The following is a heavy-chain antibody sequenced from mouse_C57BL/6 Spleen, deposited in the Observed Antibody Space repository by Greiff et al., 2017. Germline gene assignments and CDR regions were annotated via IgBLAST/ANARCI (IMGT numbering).Heavy chain of an antibody. Sequence: EVMLVASGGGLVQPGGSLKLSCAASGFTFSDYGMAWVRQAPRKGPEWVAFISNLAYSIYYADTVTGRFTISRENAKNTLYLEMSSLRSEDTAMYYCARQGTTVVEYFDVWGTGTTVTVSS. CDR1: GFTFSDYG. D-gene: IGHD1-1*01. V-gene: IGHV5-15*01. CDR3: ARQGTTVVEYFDV. CDR2: ISNLAYSI. J-gene: IGHJ1*03.